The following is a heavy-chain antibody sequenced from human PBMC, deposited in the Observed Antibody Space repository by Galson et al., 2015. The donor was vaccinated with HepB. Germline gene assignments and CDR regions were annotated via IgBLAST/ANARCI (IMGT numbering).Heavy chain of an antibody. D-gene: IGHD6-13*01. J-gene: IGHJ3*02. V-gene: IGHV1-46*01. CDR2: INPSGGST. CDR1: GYTFTSYY. Sequence: SVKVSCKASGYTFTSYYMHWVRQAPGQGLEWMGIINPSGGSTSYAQKFQGRVTMTRDTSTSTVYMELSSLRSEDTAMYYCARHLHGSSWLGAFDIWGQGTMVTVSS. CDR3: ARHLHGSSWLGAFDI.